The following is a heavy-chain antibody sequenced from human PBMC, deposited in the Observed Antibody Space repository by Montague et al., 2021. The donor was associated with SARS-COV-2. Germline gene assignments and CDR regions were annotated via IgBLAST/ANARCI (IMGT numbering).Heavy chain of an antibody. Sequence: SETLSLTCTVSGGSTNNYYWSWIRQPAGKGLEWIGRIHASGISTYNPSLETRGTMSVDTSKNQFSLELSSVTAADTAIYYCARDYSHCSGGSCVFDYWGQGTLVTVSS. J-gene: IGHJ4*02. V-gene: IGHV4-4*07. CDR3: ARDYSHCSGGSCVFDY. CDR2: IHASGIS. CDR1: GGSTNNYY. D-gene: IGHD2-15*01.